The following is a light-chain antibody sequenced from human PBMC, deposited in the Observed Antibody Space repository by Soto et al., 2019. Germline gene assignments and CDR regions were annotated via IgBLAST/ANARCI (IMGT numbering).Light chain of an antibody. V-gene: IGKV3-20*01. J-gene: IGKJ5*01. Sequence: EIVLTQSPGTLSLSPGERATLSCRASQSVSSSYLAWYQQKPGQAPGLLIYAASSRHTGIPERFSGSGSGTDFRLTISRLEAEDSAVYYCQQYGSSPLFTFGQGTQLEIK. CDR1: QSVSSSY. CDR2: AAS. CDR3: QQYGSSPLFT.